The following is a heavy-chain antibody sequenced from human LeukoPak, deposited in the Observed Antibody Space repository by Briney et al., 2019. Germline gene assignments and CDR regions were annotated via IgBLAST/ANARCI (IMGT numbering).Heavy chain of an antibody. J-gene: IGHJ4*02. D-gene: IGHD3-16*01. CDR2: VYHTGHT. Sequence: SETLSLTCTVSGDSISGYYWSWIRQPPGKGLEWIGYVYHTGHTHFSPSLKSRVTVSLDTSRNQVSLILSSVTAADTAVYYCARHRFGHLFDYWGQGTLVFVSS. V-gene: IGHV4-59*01. CDR1: GDSISGYY. CDR3: ARHRFGHLFDY.